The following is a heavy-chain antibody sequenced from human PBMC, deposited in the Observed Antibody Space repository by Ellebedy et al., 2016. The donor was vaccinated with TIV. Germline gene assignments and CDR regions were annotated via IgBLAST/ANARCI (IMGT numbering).Heavy chain of an antibody. CDR1: GFTVGNNF. Sequence: GESLKISCAASGFTVGNNFMSWVRQAPGKGLEWVSLIYSGGSTAYADSVKGRFTISRDSSKNTLYLQMNSLRAEDTAMYYFARKTDTGTSGDYWGQGTPVTVSS. J-gene: IGHJ4*02. D-gene: IGHD1-1*01. CDR3: ARKTDTGTSGDY. V-gene: IGHV3-53*01. CDR2: IYSGGST.